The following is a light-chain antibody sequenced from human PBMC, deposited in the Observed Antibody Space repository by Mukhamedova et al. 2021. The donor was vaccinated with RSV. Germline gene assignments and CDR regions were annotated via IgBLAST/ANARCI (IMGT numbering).Light chain of an antibody. CDR1: SSGVGGYNY. CDR3: SSYTSSSTYA. J-gene: IGLJ1*01. V-gene: IGLV2-14*04. Sequence: ITTSCTGTSSGVGGYNYVSWYQQHPGKAPKLMIYDVSNRPSGVSNRFSGSKSGNTASLTISGLQAEDEADYYCSSYTSSSTYAFG. CDR2: DVS.